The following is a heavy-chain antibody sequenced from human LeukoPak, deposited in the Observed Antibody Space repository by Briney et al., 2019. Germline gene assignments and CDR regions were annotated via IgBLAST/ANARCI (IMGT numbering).Heavy chain of an antibody. V-gene: IGHV4-59*08. CDR1: GGSISRYY. Sequence: KASETLSLTCTVSGGSISRYYWSWIRQPPEKGLEWIGYNYNPSLKSRVTMSIDTSKNQFSLELSSVTAADTAVCYCARSWGDEYWGQGTLVTVSS. CDR3: ARSWGDEY. D-gene: IGHD3-16*01. J-gene: IGHJ4*02.